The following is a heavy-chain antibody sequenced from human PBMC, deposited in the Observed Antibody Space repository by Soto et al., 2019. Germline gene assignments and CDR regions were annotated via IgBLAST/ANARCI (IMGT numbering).Heavy chain of an antibody. CDR2: ITLNGGNK. CDR1: GFRFDDYN. CDR3: ARETLSFGSALDV. D-gene: IGHD3-3*01. Sequence: GGSLRLSCAASGFRFDDYNIHWVRQAPGKGLEWVSLITLNGGNKYYADSVKGRFTISRDGTTQSVSLQMTSLKREDTGVYYCARETLSFGSALDVWGQGTTVTVSS. V-gene: IGHV3-43*01. J-gene: IGHJ6*02.